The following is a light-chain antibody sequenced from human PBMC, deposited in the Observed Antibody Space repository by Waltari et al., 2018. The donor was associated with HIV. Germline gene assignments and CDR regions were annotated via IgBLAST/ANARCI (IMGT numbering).Light chain of an antibody. V-gene: IGLV6-57*03. J-gene: IGLJ2*01. Sequence: NFILTQPHSVSESPGKTVTISCTRSSGSIASDYVPWYQQRLGSAPTVVIYDHRQRPSGVPDRFSGSIDSSSNSASLTISGLRSEDEADYYCQSSYSNSQVFGGGTKLTVL. CDR3: QSSYSNSQV. CDR2: DHR. CDR1: SGSIASDY.